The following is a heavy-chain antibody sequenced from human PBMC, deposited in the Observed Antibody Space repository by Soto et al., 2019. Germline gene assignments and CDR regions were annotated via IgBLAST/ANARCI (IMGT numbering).Heavy chain of an antibody. V-gene: IGHV3-30*18. J-gene: IGHJ4*02. Sequence: GGSLRLSCVASGFTFSRYGMHWVRQAAGKGLERVAVTASDASEKYYADSVKGRFTISRDNSRNTLFLQMNSLRAEDTAVYYCAKNNDSFDYWGQGTLVTVAS. CDR2: TASDASEK. CDR3: AKNNDSFDY. CDR1: GFTFSRYG. D-gene: IGHD1-20*01.